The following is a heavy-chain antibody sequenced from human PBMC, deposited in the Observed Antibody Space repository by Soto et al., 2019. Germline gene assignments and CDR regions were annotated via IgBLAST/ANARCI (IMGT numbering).Heavy chain of an antibody. V-gene: IGHV4-39*01. CDR2: IYYSGST. Sequence: SETLSLTCTVSGGSISSNSYYWGWIRQPPGKGLEWIGSIYYSGSTYYNPSLKSRVTISVDTSKNQFSLKLSSVTAADTAVYYCVQWLGGDYFDHWGQGTLVTVSS. J-gene: IGHJ4*02. CDR1: GGSISSNSYY. CDR3: VQWLGGDYFDH. D-gene: IGHD5-12*01.